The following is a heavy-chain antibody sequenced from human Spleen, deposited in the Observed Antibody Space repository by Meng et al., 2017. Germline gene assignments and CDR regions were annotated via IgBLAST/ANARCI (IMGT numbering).Heavy chain of an antibody. CDR3: AKDRKDTAMLDAFDI. V-gene: IGHV3-33*06. CDR2: IWYDGSNK. Sequence: GGSLRLSCAASGFTFSSYGMHWVRQAPGKGLEWVAVIWYDGSNKYYADSVKGRFTISRDNSKNTLYLQMNSLRAEDTAVYYCAKDRKDTAMLDAFDIWGQGTMVTGSS. CDR1: GFTFSSYG. D-gene: IGHD5-18*01. J-gene: IGHJ3*02.